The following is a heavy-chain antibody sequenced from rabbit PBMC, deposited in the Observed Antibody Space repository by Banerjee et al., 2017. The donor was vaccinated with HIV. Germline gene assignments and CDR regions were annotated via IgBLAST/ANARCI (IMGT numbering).Heavy chain of an antibody. J-gene: IGHJ4*01. D-gene: IGHD8-1*01. Sequence: QSLEESGGDLVKPGGSLTLTCTASGFSFSSSGYMCWVRQAPGKGLEWIACIYAGKTYYASWVNGRFTISKTSSTTVTLQMTSLTAADTATYFCARADSSYLMNLWGQGTLVTVS. V-gene: IGHV1S40*01. CDR1: GFSFSSSGY. CDR2: IYAGKT. CDR3: ARADSSYLMNL.